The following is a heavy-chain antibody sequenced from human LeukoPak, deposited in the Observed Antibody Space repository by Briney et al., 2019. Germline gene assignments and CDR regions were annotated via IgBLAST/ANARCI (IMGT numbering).Heavy chain of an antibody. V-gene: IGHV1-2*02. CDR1: GYTFTGYY. D-gene: IGHD5-18*01. J-gene: IGHJ3*02. CDR2: INPNSGGT. Sequence: ASVKVSCKASGYTFTGYYMHWVRQAPGQGLEWMGWINPNSGGTNYAQKFQGRVTMTRDKSMSTAYMELSRLRSDDTAVYYCARCGYSYGSDEADAFDIWGQGTMVTVSS. CDR3: ARCGYSYGSDEADAFDI.